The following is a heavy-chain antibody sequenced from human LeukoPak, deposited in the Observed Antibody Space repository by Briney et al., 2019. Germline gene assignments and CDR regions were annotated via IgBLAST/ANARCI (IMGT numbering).Heavy chain of an antibody. CDR3: ARWVPQSNAFDI. CDR1: GGSISSSSYY. CDR2: IYYSGST. V-gene: IGHV4-39*01. J-gene: IGHJ3*02. Sequence: PSETLSLTCTVSGGSISSSSYYWGWIRQPPGKGLEWIGSIYYSGSTYYNPSLKSRVTISVDTSKNQFSLKLSSVTAADTAVYYCARWVPQSNAFDIWGQGTMVTVSS.